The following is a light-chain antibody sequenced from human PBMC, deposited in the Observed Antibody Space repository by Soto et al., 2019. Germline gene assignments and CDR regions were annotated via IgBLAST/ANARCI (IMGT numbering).Light chain of an antibody. CDR1: QGIRNL. V-gene: IGKV1D-16*01. CDR2: GTS. CDR3: QQYHNDWT. J-gene: IGKJ1*01. Sequence: DIQVTQAPSSLSASVGDRFTITCRASQGIRNLLVWYQHKPEKAPNSLIYGTSNLESGVPSRLSGRGSGTEFTLTISSLQADDYATFYCQQYHNDWTFGQGTKVDIK.